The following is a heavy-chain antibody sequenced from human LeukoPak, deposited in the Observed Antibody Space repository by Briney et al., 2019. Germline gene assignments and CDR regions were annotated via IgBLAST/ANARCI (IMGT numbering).Heavy chain of an antibody. D-gene: IGHD4/OR15-4a*01. CDR3: ARAYEYGWFDP. V-gene: IGHV1-2*02. Sequence: GASVKVSCKASGYTFTDYYLHWLRQAPGQGLEWMGWVNPKSGATNYAQRFQGRVTMTWQTSISTGNMELSSLRSDDTAAYYRARAYEYGWFDPWGQGTLVTVSS. J-gene: IGHJ5*02. CDR1: GYTFTDYY. CDR2: VNPKSGAT.